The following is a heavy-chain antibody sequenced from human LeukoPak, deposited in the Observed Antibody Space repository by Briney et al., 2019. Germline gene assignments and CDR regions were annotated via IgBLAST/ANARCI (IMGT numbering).Heavy chain of an antibody. V-gene: IGHV3-30-3*01. CDR3: ARAQSSSWYYAFDI. CDR1: GFTFSSYA. Sequence: PGGSLGLSCAASGFTFSSYAMHWVRQAPGKGLEWVAVISYDGSNKYYADSVKGRFTISRDNSKNTLYLQMNSLRAEDTAVYYCARAQSSSWYYAFDIWGQGTMVTVSS. J-gene: IGHJ3*02. CDR2: ISYDGSNK. D-gene: IGHD6-13*01.